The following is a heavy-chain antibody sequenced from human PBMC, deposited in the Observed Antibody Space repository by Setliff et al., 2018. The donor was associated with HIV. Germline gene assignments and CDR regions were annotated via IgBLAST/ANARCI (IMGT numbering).Heavy chain of an antibody. CDR2: TSHSGKT. J-gene: IGHJ4*02. V-gene: IGHV4-34*01. Sequence: SETLSLTCAVYGGPLSGHYWSWIRQPPGQGLEWIGETSHSGKTNYNPSLKRRVTISVDTSKNQFSLKLTSVTAADTAVYYCVTSSSWSSRLNFWGPGMLVTVSS. CDR1: GGPLSGHY. CDR3: VTSSSWSSRLNF. D-gene: IGHD2-2*01.